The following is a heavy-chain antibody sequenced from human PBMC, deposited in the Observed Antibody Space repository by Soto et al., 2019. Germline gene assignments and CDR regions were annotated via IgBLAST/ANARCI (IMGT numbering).Heavy chain of an antibody. Sequence: VGSLRLSCAASGIAFIDAWMTWVRQAPGKGLQWIGRIRSNADGATTDLAAPVRGRFSISRDDSKDTLYLQMNSLKIDDTAVYFCSTALRRDSALGAYWGQGTLVTVSS. CDR1: GIAFIDAW. CDR2: IRSNADGATT. D-gene: IGHD3-16*01. CDR3: STALRRDSALGAY. J-gene: IGHJ4*02. V-gene: IGHV3-15*01.